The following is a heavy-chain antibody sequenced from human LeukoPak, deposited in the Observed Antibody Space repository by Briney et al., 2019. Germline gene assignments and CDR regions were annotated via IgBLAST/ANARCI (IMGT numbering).Heavy chain of an antibody. CDR3: ARHGLGSSWFGFDY. CDR1: GYTFTTYW. D-gene: IGHD6-13*01. V-gene: IGHV5-51*01. J-gene: IGHJ4*02. CDR2: IYPGDSDP. Sequence: GESLKISCKGSGYTFTTYWIGWVRQMPGKGLEWVGIIYPGDSDPRYSPSFQGQVTISADKSISTAYLLWSSLKASDSAMYYCARHGLGSSWFGFDYWGQGTLVTVSS.